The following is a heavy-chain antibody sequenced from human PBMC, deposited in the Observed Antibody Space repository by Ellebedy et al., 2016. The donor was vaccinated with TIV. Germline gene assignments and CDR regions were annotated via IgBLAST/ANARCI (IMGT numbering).Heavy chain of an antibody. Sequence: MPSETLSLTCSVSGSSISSGYYWRWIRQPPERGLEWIGEINHSRSNNYTPSLKSRVTISVDTSSNQFSLKLTSVTAAYTAVYYCARTQLYPSVTFDSWGQGTLVTVSS. D-gene: IGHD5-18*01. CDR1: GSSISSGYY. J-gene: IGHJ4*02. CDR3: ARTQLYPSVTFDS. CDR2: INHSRSN. V-gene: IGHV4-34*01.